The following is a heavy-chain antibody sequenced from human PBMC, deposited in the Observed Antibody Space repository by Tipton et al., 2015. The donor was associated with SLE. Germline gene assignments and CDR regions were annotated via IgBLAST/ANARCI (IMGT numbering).Heavy chain of an antibody. D-gene: IGHD1-26*01. Sequence: TLSLTCTVSSGSISSSSYYWGWIRQPPGKGLEWIGRIYYSGNTYYNPSLKSRVTISGDTSKNQVSLRLSSVTAADTAVYYCASRGRWEQPEDYWGQGTLVTVSS. J-gene: IGHJ4*02. CDR1: SGSISSSSYY. CDR2: IYYSGNT. V-gene: IGHV4-39*07. CDR3: ASRGRWEQPEDY.